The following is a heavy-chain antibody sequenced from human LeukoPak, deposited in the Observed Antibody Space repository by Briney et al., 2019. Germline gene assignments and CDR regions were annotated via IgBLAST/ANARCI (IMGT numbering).Heavy chain of an antibody. V-gene: IGHV4-61*01. D-gene: IGHD3-16*01. CDR3: ARERGGPENWFDP. J-gene: IGHJ5*02. CDR2: IYYSGST. CDR1: GGSISSSSYY. Sequence: PSETLSLTCTVSGGSISSSSYYWGWIRQPPGKGLEWIGYIYYSGSTNYNPSLKSRVTISVDTSKNQFSLKLSSVTAADTAVYYCARERGGPENWFDPWGQGTLVTVSS.